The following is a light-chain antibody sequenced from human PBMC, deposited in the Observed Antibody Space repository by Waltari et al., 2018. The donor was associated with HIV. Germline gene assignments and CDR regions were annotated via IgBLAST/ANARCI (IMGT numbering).Light chain of an antibody. CDR1: SSNIGSNT. Sequence: QSVLTQPPSASGTPGQRVSISCSGSSSNIGSNTVNWYQQLPGTAPKLLIYTDNPRPSGVPDRFSGSKSDTSASLAISGLQSEDEADYYCSTWDDGLDGPVFGGGTKLTVL. CDR3: STWDDGLDGPV. CDR2: TDN. J-gene: IGLJ3*02. V-gene: IGLV1-44*01.